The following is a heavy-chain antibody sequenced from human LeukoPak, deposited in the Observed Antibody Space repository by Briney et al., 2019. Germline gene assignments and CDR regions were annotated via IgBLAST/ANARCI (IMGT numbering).Heavy chain of an antibody. Sequence: SETLSLTCAVYGGSFSGYYWSWIRQPPGKGLEWMGEINHSGSTNYNPSLKSRVTISVDTSKNQFSLKLSSVTAADTAVYYCAREEVAVAGYLDYWGQGTLVTVSS. CDR1: GGSFSGYY. V-gene: IGHV4-34*01. D-gene: IGHD6-19*01. CDR3: AREEVAVAGYLDY. CDR2: INHSGST. J-gene: IGHJ4*02.